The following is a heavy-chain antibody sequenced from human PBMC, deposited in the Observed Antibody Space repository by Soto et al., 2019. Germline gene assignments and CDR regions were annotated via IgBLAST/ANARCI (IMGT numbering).Heavy chain of an antibody. CDR3: AKPITSSGWYSDFDY. J-gene: IGHJ4*02. CDR1: GFTFSSYA. Sequence: GGSLRLSCAASGFTFSSYAMSWVRQAPGKGLEWVSSIRGRDGNTFYADSVKGRFTISRDNSKNTLSLQMNSLRAEDTAVYYCAKPITSSGWYSDFDYWGQGTLVTV. D-gene: IGHD6-19*01. V-gene: IGHV3-23*01. CDR2: IRGRDGNT.